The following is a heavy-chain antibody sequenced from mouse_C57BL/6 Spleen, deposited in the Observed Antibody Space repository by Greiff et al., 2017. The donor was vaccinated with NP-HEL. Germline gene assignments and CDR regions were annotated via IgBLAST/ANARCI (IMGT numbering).Heavy chain of an antibody. CDR2: INPSTGGT. D-gene: IGHD2-5*01. V-gene: IGHV1-42*01. CDR1: GYSFTGYY. Sequence: VQLQQSGPELVKPGASVKISCKASGYSFTGYYMNWVKQSPEKSLEWIGEINPSTGGTTSNQKFKAKATLTVDKSSSTAYMQLKSLTSEDSAVYYCARNVIVRYFDVWGTGTTVTVSS. CDR3: ARNVIVRYFDV. J-gene: IGHJ1*03.